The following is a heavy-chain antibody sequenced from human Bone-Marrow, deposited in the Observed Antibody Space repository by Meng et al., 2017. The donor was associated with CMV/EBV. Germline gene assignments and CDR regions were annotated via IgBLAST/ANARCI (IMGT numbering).Heavy chain of an antibody. V-gene: IGHV4-59*01. J-gene: IGHJ4*02. D-gene: IGHD3-3*01. CDR2: IYYSGST. CDR3: ARSVNYDFWSGSPVGSFDY. CDR1: GGSISSYY. Sequence: SETLSLTCTVSGGSISSYYWSWIRQPPGKGLEWIGYIYYSGSTNYNPSLKSRVTISVDTSKNQFSLKLSSVTAVDTAVYYCARSVNYDFWSGSPVGSFDYWGQGTLVTVSS.